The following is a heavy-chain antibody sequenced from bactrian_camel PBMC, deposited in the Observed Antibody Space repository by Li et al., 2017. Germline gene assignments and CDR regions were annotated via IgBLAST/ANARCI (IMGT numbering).Heavy chain of an antibody. J-gene: IGHJ4*01. Sequence: VQLVESGGGSAQPGESLRLSCVASGFTFRNFPMTWVRQRPGQGLEWVASIMQDSPRAEYADSVKGRFTISRINSENTVHLQMNSLIPEDTAMYYCAAGRTWSLRPQWYDYWGQGTQVTVS. D-gene: IGHD1*01. CDR2: IMQDSPRA. CDR3: AAGRTWSLRPQWYDY. V-gene: IGHV3S40*01. CDR1: GFTFRNFP.